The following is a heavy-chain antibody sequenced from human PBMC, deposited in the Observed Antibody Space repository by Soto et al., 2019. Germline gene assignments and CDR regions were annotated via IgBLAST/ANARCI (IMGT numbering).Heavy chain of an antibody. V-gene: IGHV3-7*03. D-gene: IGHD3-10*01. CDR2: IKQDGSEK. CDR3: ARDKVITMVRGVMFYYYYYGMDV. Sequence: GGSLRLSCAASGFTFSNYWMTWVRQAPGKGLEWVANIKQDGSEKYYVDSVKGRFTISRDNAKNSLYLQMNSLRAEDTAVYYCARDKVITMVRGVMFYYYYYGMDVWGQGTTVTVSS. CDR1: GFTFSNYW. J-gene: IGHJ6*02.